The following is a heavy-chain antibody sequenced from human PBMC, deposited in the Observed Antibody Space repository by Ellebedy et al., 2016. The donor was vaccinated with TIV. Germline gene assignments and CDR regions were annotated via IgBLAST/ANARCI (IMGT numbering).Heavy chain of an antibody. Sequence: SETLSLTCTVSGGSISTGSDFWGWIRQPPGTGLEWIGSIYHSGSSYYNPSLRSRVTMSVDTSKNQFSLKLSSVTAADTAVYYCARVNWFGELGGYLDSWGQGTLVTVSS. V-gene: IGHV4-39*01. D-gene: IGHD3-10*01. J-gene: IGHJ4*02. CDR1: GGSISTGSDF. CDR2: IYHSGSS. CDR3: ARVNWFGELGGYLDS.